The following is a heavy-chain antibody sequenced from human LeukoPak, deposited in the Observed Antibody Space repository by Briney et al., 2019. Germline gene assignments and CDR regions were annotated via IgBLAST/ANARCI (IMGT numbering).Heavy chain of an antibody. CDR2: NYSSGSN. J-gene: IGHJ6*03. V-gene: IGHV4-61*02. Sequence: PSETLSLTCTVSGGSISSGSYYWIWMPQPAGQGREWIGRNYSSGSNNYTPSLQRRVTISVDTSKNQFSLKLSSVTAADTALYYCARGDYYDSSGYFYSYYYMDVWGKGTTVTVSS. D-gene: IGHD3-22*01. CDR3: ARGDYYDSSGYFYSYYYMDV. CDR1: GGSISSGSYY.